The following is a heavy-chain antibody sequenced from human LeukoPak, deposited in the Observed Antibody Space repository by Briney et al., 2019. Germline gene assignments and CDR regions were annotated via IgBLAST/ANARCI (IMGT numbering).Heavy chain of an antibody. Sequence: PGGSLRLSCAASGFTFSSYGMHWVRQAPGKGLEWVAVISYDGSNKYYADSVKGRFTISRDNSKNTLYLQMNSLRAEDTAVYYCARDHGYDSDYWGQGTLVTVSS. J-gene: IGHJ4*02. CDR3: ARDHGYDSDY. D-gene: IGHD5-12*01. CDR1: GFTFSSYG. CDR2: ISYDGSNK. V-gene: IGHV3-30*19.